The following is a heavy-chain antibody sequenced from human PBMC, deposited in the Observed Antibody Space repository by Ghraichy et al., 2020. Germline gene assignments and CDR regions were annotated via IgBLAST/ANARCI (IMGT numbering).Heavy chain of an antibody. D-gene: IGHD6-19*01. CDR1: GLPLNNNH. V-gene: IGHV3-53*01. J-gene: IGHJ4*02. CDR3: AGSLSGLDSGDH. CDR2: IYKDGDT. Sequence: GGYLRLSCAVSGLPLNNNHINWVRQAPGKGLEWVSFIYKDGDTSYADSVKGRFTISRDRAKNTVYLQMDSLRDEDTAKYYCAGSLSGLDSGDHWGQGTLVTVSS.